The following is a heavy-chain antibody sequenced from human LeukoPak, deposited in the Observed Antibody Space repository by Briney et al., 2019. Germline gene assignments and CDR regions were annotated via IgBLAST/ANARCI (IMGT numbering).Heavy chain of an antibody. D-gene: IGHD6-13*01. CDR1: GFTFSSYA. CDR3: AKDRSSTWYYFDY. CDR2: ISNSGGSA. Sequence: GGSLRLSCAASGFTFSSYAMSWVRQVPGKGLEWVSGISNSGGSAYYADSVKGRFTISRDNSKNTLYLQMNSLRAEDTAIYYCAKDRSSTWYYFDYWGQGTLVTVSS. V-gene: IGHV3-23*01. J-gene: IGHJ4*02.